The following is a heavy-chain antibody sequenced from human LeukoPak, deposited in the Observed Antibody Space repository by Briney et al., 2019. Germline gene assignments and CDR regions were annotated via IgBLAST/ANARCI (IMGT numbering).Heavy chain of an antibody. CDR2: IYYSGSM. J-gene: IGHJ3*02. D-gene: IGHD3-22*01. Sequence: SETLSLTCTVSGGSISSSSYYWGWIRQPPGKGLEWIGSIYYSGSMYYNPSLKSRVTISVDTSRNQFSLKLSSVTAADTAVYYCSRHPVYYYDSTAYTADAFDIWGQGTMVTVSS. V-gene: IGHV4-39*01. CDR1: GGSISSSSYY. CDR3: SRHPVYYYDSTAYTADAFDI.